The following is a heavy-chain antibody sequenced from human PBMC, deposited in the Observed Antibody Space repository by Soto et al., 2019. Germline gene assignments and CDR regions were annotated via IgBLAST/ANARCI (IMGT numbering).Heavy chain of an antibody. V-gene: IGHV1-8*01. CDR3: VRSGRRSGIDY. Sequence: QVQLVQSGAEVKKPGASVKVSCEASGYTFSSYHISWVRQASGQGLEWMGWVNPNSNETDYAQKFQGRVTMTGNTSIRTAYMELSSLRSDDTAVYYCVRSGRRSGIDYWGQGPLVTVSS. CDR1: GYTFSSYH. J-gene: IGHJ4*02. CDR2: VNPNSNET. D-gene: IGHD5-12*01.